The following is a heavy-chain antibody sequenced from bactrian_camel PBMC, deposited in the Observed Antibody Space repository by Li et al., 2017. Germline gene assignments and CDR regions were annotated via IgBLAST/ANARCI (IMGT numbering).Heavy chain of an antibody. Sequence: QVQLVESGGGSVQAGGSLRLSCAASDYTYWRNCMAWFRRVPGQEYEGVAVLYTGGSPTYYADSVKGRFTVSQDNAKNMLYLQMDSLEPEDTATYYCAAGPPYGTRTSPCAVPTGLPARGYNSWGQGTQVTVS. J-gene: IGHJ6*01. D-gene: IGHD3*01. CDR3: AAGPPYGTRTSPCAVPTGLPARGYNS. CDR2: LYTGGSPT. CDR1: DYTYWRNC. V-gene: IGHV3S1*01.